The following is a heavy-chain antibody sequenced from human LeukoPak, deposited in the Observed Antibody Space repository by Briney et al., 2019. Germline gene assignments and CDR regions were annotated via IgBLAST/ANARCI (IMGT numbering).Heavy chain of an antibody. CDR2: INSDGSST. CDR3: ARLRFLEWPAHYYFDY. Sequence: GGCLSLSRAASRLTLISYWMDSVRQAPGRGVAGVSRINSDGSSTSYADSVKGRFTISRDNSKNTLYLQMNSLRAEDTAVYYCARLRFLEWPAHYYFDYWGQGTLVTVSS. J-gene: IGHJ4*02. V-gene: IGHV3-74*01. D-gene: IGHD3-3*01. CDR1: RLTLISYW.